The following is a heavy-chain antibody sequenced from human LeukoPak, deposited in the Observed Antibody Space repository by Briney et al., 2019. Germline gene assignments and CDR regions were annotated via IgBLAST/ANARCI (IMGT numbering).Heavy chain of an antibody. CDR2: IYHSGST. CDR3: ASLDSSGYYYVSDAFDI. CDR1: RGFISSSNC. Sequence: SETLSLTCLVCRGFISSSNCWRWVRQPPGKGPEWIGEIYHSGSTNYNPSLKSRVTISVDKSKNQFSLKLSSVTAADTAVYYCASLDSSGYYYVSDAFDIWGQGTMVTVSS. J-gene: IGHJ3*02. D-gene: IGHD3-22*01. V-gene: IGHV4/OR15-8*01.